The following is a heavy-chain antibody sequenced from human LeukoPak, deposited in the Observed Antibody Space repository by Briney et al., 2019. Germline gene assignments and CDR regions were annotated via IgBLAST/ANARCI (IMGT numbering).Heavy chain of an antibody. CDR3: ASCSRGGSCYSFDY. Sequence: SVTVSCKASGYTFTSYGISWVRQAPGQGLEWMGGIIPIFGTANYAQKFQGRVTITADESTSTAYMELSSLRSEDTAVYYCASCSRGGSCYSFDYWGQGTLVTVSS. D-gene: IGHD2-15*01. V-gene: IGHV1-69*13. CDR2: IIPIFGTA. J-gene: IGHJ4*02. CDR1: GYTFTSYG.